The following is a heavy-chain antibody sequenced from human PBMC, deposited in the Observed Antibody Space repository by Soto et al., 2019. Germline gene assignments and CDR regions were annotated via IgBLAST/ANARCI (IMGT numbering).Heavy chain of an antibody. CDR1: GGSISSSSYY. Sequence: PSETLSLTCTVSGGSISSSSYYWGWIRQPPGKGLEWIGSIYYSGSTYYNTSLKSRVTISVDTSKNQNSLKMSSVTAADMVVYYCARQISRYFVILTGYFWTYYYGMDVWGQGTTVTVFS. CDR3: ARQISRYFVILTGYFWTYYYGMDV. CDR2: IYYSGST. V-gene: IGHV4-39*01. D-gene: IGHD3-9*01. J-gene: IGHJ6*02.